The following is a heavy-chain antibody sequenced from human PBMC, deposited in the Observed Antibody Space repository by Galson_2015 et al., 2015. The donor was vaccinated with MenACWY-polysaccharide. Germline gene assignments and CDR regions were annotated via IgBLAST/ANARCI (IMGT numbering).Heavy chain of an antibody. CDR2: ITGSGDGA. Sequence: SLRLSCAASGFTFSNYAMSWVRQTPGEGLEWVSTITGSGDGAFYGDSVKGRFTTSRDNSKNTLYLHMNSLRTEDTAVYSCARGHYGLDVWGQGTTVIVSS. CDR3: ARGHYGLDV. CDR1: GFTFSNYA. J-gene: IGHJ6*02. V-gene: IGHV3-23*01.